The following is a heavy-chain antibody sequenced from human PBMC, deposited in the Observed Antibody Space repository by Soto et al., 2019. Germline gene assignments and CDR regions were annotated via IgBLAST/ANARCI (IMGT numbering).Heavy chain of an antibody. CDR3: ARRGPGTYFDY. CDR1: GFTFSSYA. J-gene: IGHJ4*02. D-gene: IGHD6-13*01. Sequence: GGSLSLSCAASGFTFSSYAMRWVRQAPGKGLEWVSAISGSGDSTYYTDSVKGRFTISRDNSKNTLYLQMNSLRAEDTAVYYCARRGPGTYFDYWGQGTLVTGSS. V-gene: IGHV3-23*01. CDR2: ISGSGDST.